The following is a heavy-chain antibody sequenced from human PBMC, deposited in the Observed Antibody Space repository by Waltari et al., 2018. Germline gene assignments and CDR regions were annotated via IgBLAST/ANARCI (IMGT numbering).Heavy chain of an antibody. CDR2: IYYSGST. CDR1: GGSISSGGYY. D-gene: IGHD2-2*01. J-gene: IGHJ5*02. V-gene: IGHV4-31*03. Sequence: QVQLQESGPGLVKPSQTLSLTCTVSGGSISSGGYYWSWIRPHPGKGLEWIGYIYYSGSTYYNPSLKSRVTISVDTSKNQFSLKLSSVTAADTAVYYCARALAGDIVVVPAAIDWFDPWGQGTLVTVSS. CDR3: ARALAGDIVVVPAAIDWFDP.